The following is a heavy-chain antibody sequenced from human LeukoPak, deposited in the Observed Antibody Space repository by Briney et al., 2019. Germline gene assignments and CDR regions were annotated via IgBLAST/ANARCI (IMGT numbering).Heavy chain of an antibody. D-gene: IGHD4-17*01. J-gene: IGHJ4*02. Sequence: SETLSLTCTVSGGSISHYYWTWIRQPPGKGLEWIGYIYYSDVANYNPSLKSRVSISVDTSKNQFSLKLTSVTAADTAVYYCARVPTVTFFDYWGQGTLVTVSS. CDR3: ARVPTVTFFDY. CDR1: GGSISHYY. CDR2: IYYSDVA. V-gene: IGHV4-59*12.